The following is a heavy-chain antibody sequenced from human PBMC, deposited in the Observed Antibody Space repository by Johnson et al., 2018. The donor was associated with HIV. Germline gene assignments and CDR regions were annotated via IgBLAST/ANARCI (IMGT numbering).Heavy chain of an antibody. CDR2: IYSGGST. Sequence: QVQLVESGGGLIQPGGSLRLSCAASRFTFSSYAMHWVRQAPGKGLEWVSVIYSGGSTYYADSVKGRFTISRDNSKNTLYLQMNSLRAEDTAVYYCATSTASDAFDIWGQGTMVTVSS. CDR3: ATSTASDAFDI. J-gene: IGHJ3*02. CDR1: RFTFSSYA. V-gene: IGHV3-NL1*01. D-gene: IGHD1-1*01.